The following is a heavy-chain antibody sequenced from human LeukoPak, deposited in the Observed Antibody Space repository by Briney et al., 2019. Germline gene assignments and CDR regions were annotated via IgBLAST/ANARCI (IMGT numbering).Heavy chain of an antibody. Sequence: ASVKVSCKASGYTFTSYGISWVRQAPGQGLEWMGWISAYNGSTNYAQKLQGRVTMTTDTSTSTAYMELRSLRSDDTAVYYCARVPGLRFAADEYNWFDPWGQGTLVTVSS. J-gene: IGHJ5*02. D-gene: IGHD5-12*01. CDR2: ISAYNGST. V-gene: IGHV1-18*01. CDR1: GYTFTSYG. CDR3: ARVPGLRFAADEYNWFDP.